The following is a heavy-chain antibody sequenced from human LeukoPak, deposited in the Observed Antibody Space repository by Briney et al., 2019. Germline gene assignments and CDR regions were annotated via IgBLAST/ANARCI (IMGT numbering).Heavy chain of an antibody. CDR1: GFTFSNYA. Sequence: PGGSLRLSCAASGFTFSNYAIHWVRQAPGKGLEWVSAISGSSGSTYYADSVKGRFTISRDNSKNTLYLQMNSLRAEDTAVYYCAKVAGYSYVGVYYFDYWGQGTLVTVSS. CDR2: ISGSSGST. CDR3: AKVAGYSYVGVYYFDY. J-gene: IGHJ4*02. D-gene: IGHD5-18*01. V-gene: IGHV3-23*01.